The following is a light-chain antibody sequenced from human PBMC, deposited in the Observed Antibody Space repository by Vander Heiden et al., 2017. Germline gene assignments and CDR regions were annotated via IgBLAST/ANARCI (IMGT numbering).Light chain of an antibody. V-gene: IGKV1-39*01. CDR3: QQSYSTPRVT. Sequence: DIQMTQSPSSLSASVGDRVPITCRASQSISSYLNWYQQKPGKAPKLLIYAASSLQSGVPSRFSGSGSGTDFTLTISSLQPEDFATYYCQQSYSTPRVTFGHGTKVDIK. J-gene: IGKJ3*01. CDR1: QSISSY. CDR2: AAS.